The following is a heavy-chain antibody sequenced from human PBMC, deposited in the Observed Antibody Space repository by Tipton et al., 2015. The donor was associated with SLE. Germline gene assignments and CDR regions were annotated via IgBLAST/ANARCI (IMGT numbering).Heavy chain of an antibody. CDR3: ARNKAVAGTVIEY. Sequence: LSCIVSGGSIKNHYWSWIRQAPGMGLEWIGYIYYSGGTNYNPSLKSRVTMSVDTSKNQFSLKLISLTAADTALYYCARNKAVAGTVIEYWGPGTLVTVSS. CDR2: IYYSGGT. V-gene: IGHV4-59*11. CDR1: GGSIKNHY. J-gene: IGHJ4*02. D-gene: IGHD6-19*01.